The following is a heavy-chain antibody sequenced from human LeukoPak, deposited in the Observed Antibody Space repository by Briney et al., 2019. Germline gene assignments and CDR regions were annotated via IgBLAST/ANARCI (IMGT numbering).Heavy chain of an antibody. CDR3: ASSTWYSSGPSF. Sequence: SETLSLTCTVSGGSISSNNYYWGWIRQPPGKGLEWIGSIYYSGSTYYNPSLKSRVTISVDTSKNQFSLKLNSVTASDTAVFYCASSTWYSSGPSFWGQGTMVTVSS. CDR1: GGSISSNNYY. D-gene: IGHD6-19*01. V-gene: IGHV4-39*07. J-gene: IGHJ3*01. CDR2: IYYSGST.